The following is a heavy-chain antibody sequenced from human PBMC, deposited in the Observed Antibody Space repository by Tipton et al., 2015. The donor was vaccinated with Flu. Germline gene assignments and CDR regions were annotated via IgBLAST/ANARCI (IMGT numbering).Heavy chain of an antibody. D-gene: IGHD2-2*01. Sequence: SLRLSCTASGLTFASYAMSWVRQAPGKGLEWVSAISFSGGSTYYADSVKGRFTISRDNSKNTLYLQMSSLRAEDTAVYYCAKYYCSSTTCPTKYYFDYWGQGTLVTVSS. CDR2: ISFSGGST. V-gene: IGHV3-23*01. J-gene: IGHJ4*02. CDR1: GLTFASYA. CDR3: AKYYCSSTTCPTKYYFDY.